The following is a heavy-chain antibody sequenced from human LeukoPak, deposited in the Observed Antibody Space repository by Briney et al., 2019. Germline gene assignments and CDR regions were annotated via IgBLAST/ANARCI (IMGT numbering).Heavy chain of an antibody. Sequence: PGGSLRLSCADSGFTFSNYNMNWVRQAPGKAMEWVSSITSSGTYTFYADSVKGRFTISRDNAKNSLYLQMNSLRAEDTALYYCAREYGSGSYYYWGQGTLVTVSS. J-gene: IGHJ4*02. CDR1: GFTFSNYN. CDR2: ITSSGTYT. V-gene: IGHV3-21*04. D-gene: IGHD3-10*01. CDR3: AREYGSGSYYY.